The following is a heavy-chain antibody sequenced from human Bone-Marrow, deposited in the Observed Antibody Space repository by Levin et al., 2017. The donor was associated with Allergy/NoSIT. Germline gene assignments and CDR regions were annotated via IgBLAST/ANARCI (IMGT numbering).Heavy chain of an antibody. CDR2: IPYDGSSK. CDR1: GFTFRSYA. D-gene: IGHD6-19*01. Sequence: PGGSLRLSCAASGFTFRSYAVHWVRQAPGKGLEWVAFIPYDGSSKYYADSVKGRFTISRDNSKSTVYLEMKSLRGEDTAVYYCAREEPMAGKHYFYGMDVWGQGTTVTVSS. CDR3: AREEPMAGKHYFYGMDV. J-gene: IGHJ6*02. V-gene: IGHV3-30*04.